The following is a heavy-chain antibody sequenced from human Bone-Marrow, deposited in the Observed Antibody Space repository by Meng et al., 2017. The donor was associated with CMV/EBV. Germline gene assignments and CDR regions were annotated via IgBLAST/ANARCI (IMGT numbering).Heavy chain of an antibody. J-gene: IGHJ4*02. CDR1: GGSFSGYY. D-gene: IGHD6-6*01. V-gene: IGHV4-34*01. CDR3: CGRSRQLARVRPFDY. CDR2: INHSGST. Sequence: ARLRQGAPGRFNPSETPSLTCSVYGGSFSGYYWSWIRQPPGKGLEWIGEINHSGSTNYNPSLKSRVTISVDTSKNQFSLKLSSVTAADTAVYYCCGRSRQLARVRPFDYWGQGTLVTGSS.